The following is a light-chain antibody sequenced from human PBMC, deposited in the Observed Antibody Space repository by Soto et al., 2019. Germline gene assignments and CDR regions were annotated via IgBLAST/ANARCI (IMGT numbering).Light chain of an antibody. J-gene: IGKJ2*01. Sequence: EIVMTQSPATLSVSPGERATLSCRASQSVSSKLAWYQHKPGQAPRLLIYAASTRATGIPARFSGRGSGTEFTLTISSLQSEDFAVYYCQQYNNWPPYTFGQGTKLEIK. CDR1: QSVSSK. V-gene: IGKV3-15*01. CDR2: AAS. CDR3: QQYNNWPPYT.